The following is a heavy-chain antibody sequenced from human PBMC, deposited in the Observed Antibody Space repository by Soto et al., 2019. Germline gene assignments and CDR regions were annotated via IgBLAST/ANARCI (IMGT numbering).Heavy chain of an antibody. CDR2: IYWDGDE. J-gene: IGHJ6*02. CDR1: GFSISTSGVG. CDR3: AHKGGRGAAMDV. D-gene: IGHD2-15*01. V-gene: IGHV2-5*02. Sequence: QITLKESGRTLVKPTQTLTLTCTFSGFSISTSGVGVAWIRQPPGMALEWLALIYWDGDERYSPFLQNRVTITKDTSKNQVVLTMTNMDPVDTATYYCAHKGGRGAAMDVWGQGTTVTVSS.